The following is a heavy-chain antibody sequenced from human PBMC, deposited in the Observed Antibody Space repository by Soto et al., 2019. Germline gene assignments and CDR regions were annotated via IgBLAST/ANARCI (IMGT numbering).Heavy chain of an antibody. V-gene: IGHV4-31*03. CDR3: AREPPYGHRNRYGYFDL. D-gene: IGHD4-17*01. CDR2: IYYSGST. J-gene: IGHJ2*01. CDR1: GGSISSGGYY. Sequence: QVQLQESGPGLVKPSQTLSLTCTVSGGSISSGGYYWSWIRQHPGKGLEWIGYIYYSGSTYYNPSLKSRVTISVDTSKNQFYLKLSSVTAADTAVYYCAREPPYGHRNRYGYFDLWGRGTLVTVSS.